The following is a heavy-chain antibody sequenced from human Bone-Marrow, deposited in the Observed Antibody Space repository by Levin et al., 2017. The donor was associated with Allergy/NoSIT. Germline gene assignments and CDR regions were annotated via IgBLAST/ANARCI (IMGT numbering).Heavy chain of an antibody. CDR3: ARGPEYSSSTDYFDY. J-gene: IGHJ4*02. Sequence: GGSLRLSCAASGFTFSSYWMSWVRQAPGKGLEWVANIKQDGSEKYYVDSVKGRFTISRDNAKNSLYLQMNSLRAEDTAVYYCARGPEYSSSTDYFDYWGQGTLVTVSS. CDR1: GFTFSSYW. V-gene: IGHV3-7*01. D-gene: IGHD6-6*01. CDR2: IKQDGSEK.